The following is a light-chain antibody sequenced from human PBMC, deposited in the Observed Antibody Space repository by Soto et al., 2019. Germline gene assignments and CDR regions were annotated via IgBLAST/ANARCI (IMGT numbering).Light chain of an antibody. CDR3: NSYTSSSTYV. Sequence: QSVLTQPASVSGSPGQSITISCTGTSSDVGGYNYVSWYQQHPGKAPKLMIYDVSNRPSGVSNRFSSSKSGNTASLTISGLQAEDEADYYCNSYTSSSTYVLGTGTKLTVL. V-gene: IGLV2-14*01. CDR1: SSDVGGYNY. CDR2: DVS. J-gene: IGLJ1*01.